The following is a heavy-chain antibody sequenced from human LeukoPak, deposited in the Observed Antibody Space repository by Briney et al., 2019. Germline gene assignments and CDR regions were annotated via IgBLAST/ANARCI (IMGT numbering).Heavy chain of an antibody. Sequence: SETLSLTCTVSGGSISSSSYYWGWIRQLPGKGLEWIGSIYYSGSTYYNPSLKSRVTISVDTSKNQFSLKLSSVTAADTAVYYCARATLKAHRYFDWLNWFGPWGQGTLVTVSS. CDR3: ARATLKAHRYFDWLNWFGP. J-gene: IGHJ5*02. CDR1: GGSISSSSYY. D-gene: IGHD3-9*01. V-gene: IGHV4-39*07. CDR2: IYYSGST.